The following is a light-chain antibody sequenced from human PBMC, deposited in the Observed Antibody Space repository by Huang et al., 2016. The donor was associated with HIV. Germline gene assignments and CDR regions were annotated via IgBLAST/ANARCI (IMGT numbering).Light chain of an antibody. Sequence: DIQMTQSPSSLSASVGDRVTITCRASQSISNYLNWYQQKPGKAPKLLIYAASSLQSGVPSRFSGSGSGTDCTLTISSLQPEDFATYYCQQSYSTPITFGQGTRLEIK. J-gene: IGKJ5*01. V-gene: IGKV1-39*01. CDR2: AAS. CDR1: QSISNY. CDR3: QQSYSTPIT.